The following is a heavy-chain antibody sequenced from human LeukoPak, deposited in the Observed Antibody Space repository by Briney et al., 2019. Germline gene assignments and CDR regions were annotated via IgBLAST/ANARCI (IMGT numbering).Heavy chain of an antibody. Sequence: PSETLSLTCTVSGGSISSCGYYWSWIRQHPGKGLEWFGYIYYSGSTYYNPSLKSRVTVSVATSKNQFTLKLSSVTAADTDVYYCAREIVGNNALDIWGQGAMVTVSS. CDR2: IYYSGST. D-gene: IGHD2-21*01. CDR3: AREIVGNNALDI. J-gene: IGHJ3*02. V-gene: IGHV4-31*03. CDR1: GGSISSCGYY.